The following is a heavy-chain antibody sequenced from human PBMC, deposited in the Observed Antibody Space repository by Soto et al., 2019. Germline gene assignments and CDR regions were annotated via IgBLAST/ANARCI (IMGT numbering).Heavy chain of an antibody. CDR2: SRDKAQGYST. D-gene: IGHD4-17*01. CDR1: GFTLSDHY. Sequence: GGSLRLSCAGSGFTLSDHYIDWVRQAPGKGLEWVGRSRDKAQGYSTAYAASVKGRFTTSRDESKNSVYLQMNSLKTEDTAVYYCTTDTTVTTADKRFDPWGQGTLVTVSS. J-gene: IGHJ5*02. CDR3: TTDTTVTTADKRFDP. V-gene: IGHV3-72*01.